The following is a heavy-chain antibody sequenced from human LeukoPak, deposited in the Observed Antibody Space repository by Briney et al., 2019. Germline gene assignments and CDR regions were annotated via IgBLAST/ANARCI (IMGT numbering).Heavy chain of an antibody. V-gene: IGHV4-4*02. Sequence: SETLSLTCAVSGGSISSSNWWAWVRQPPGKGLEWIGEIYPSGSTNYNPSLQSRVTVSVDKSKNQFSLRLTSVTAGDTAVYYCAREQCGGRHARVAFDIWGQGTMVTVSS. CDR2: IYPSGST. J-gene: IGHJ3*02. D-gene: IGHD2-21*01. CDR3: AREQCGGRHARVAFDI. CDR1: GGSISSSNW.